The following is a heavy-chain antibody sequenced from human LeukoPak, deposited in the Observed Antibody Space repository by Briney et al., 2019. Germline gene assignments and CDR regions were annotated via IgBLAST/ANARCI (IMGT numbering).Heavy chain of an antibody. CDR2: MNPNTGNT. D-gene: IGHD5-12*01. CDR1: GYTFTTFN. J-gene: IGHJ5*02. Sequence: ASVKVSCKASGYTFTTFNINWVRQAPGQGLESMGWMNPNTGNTVYARKFQGRITMTRSTSTTTAYMELSSLTFEDTAVYYCTRGDRWLFDPWGRGTLVTVSS. CDR3: TRGDRWLFDP. V-gene: IGHV1-8*01.